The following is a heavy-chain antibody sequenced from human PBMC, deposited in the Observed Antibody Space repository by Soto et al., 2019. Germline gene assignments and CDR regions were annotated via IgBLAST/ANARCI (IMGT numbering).Heavy chain of an antibody. V-gene: IGHV1-46*01. Sequence: ASVKVSCKASGYTFTSYYMHWVRQAPGQGLEWMGIINPSGGSTSYAQKFQGRVTMTRDTSTSTVYMELSSLRSEDTAVYYCARSYTAMSLYYYYRMDVWGQGTTVTVSS. J-gene: IGHJ6*02. D-gene: IGHD5-18*01. CDR3: ARSYTAMSLYYYYRMDV. CDR1: GYTFTSYY. CDR2: INPSGGST.